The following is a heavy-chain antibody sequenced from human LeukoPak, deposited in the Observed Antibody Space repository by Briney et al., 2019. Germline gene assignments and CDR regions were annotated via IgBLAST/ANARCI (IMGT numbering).Heavy chain of an antibody. CDR1: GYNFTNYW. J-gene: IGHJ3*02. D-gene: IGHD1-26*01. CDR3: ARLSGSYYSAFDI. V-gene: IGHV5-51*01. CDR2: IYPGDSDT. Sequence: GESLKISCKGSGYNFTNYWIAWVRQMPGKGLEWMGIIYPGDSDTRYSPSFQGQVTISADKSITTAYLQWSSLKVSDTAMYYCARLSGSYYSAFDIWGQGTMVTVSS.